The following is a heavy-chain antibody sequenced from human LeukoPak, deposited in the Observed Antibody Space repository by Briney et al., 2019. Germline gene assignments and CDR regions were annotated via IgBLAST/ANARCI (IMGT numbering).Heavy chain of an antibody. V-gene: IGHV3-23*01. D-gene: IGHD3-10*01. CDR2: VSGSGSST. J-gene: IGHJ4*02. CDR3: AKSGGGTTKNKYYFDY. CDR1: GSSVSIYS. Sequence: GGSLRPSCAVSGSSVSIYSTGWVSQAPGEWLEWLSFVSGSGSSTYYAGSGKDRFTISRDSSKNTIYLQMNSLRAEDTAVFYCAKSGGGTTKNKYYFDYWGQGTLVTVSS.